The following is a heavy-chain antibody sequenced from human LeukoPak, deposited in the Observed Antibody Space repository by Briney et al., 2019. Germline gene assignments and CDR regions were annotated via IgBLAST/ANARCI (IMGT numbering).Heavy chain of an antibody. CDR1: GFTFSSYA. D-gene: IGHD2-2*02. CDR2: ISGSGGST. V-gene: IGHV3-23*01. CDR3: AKPDCSSTSCYTEGIDY. J-gene: IGHJ4*02. Sequence: GGSLRLSCAASGFTFSSYAMSWVRQAPGKGLEWVSAISGSGGSTYYADSVKGRFTISRDNSKNTLYLQMNSLRAEDTVVYYCAKPDCSSTSCYTEGIDYWGQGTLVTVSS.